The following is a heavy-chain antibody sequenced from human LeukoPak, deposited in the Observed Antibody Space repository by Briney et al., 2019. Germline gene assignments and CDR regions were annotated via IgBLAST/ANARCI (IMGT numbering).Heavy chain of an antibody. CDR2: INHSGST. CDR1: GGSFSGYY. V-gene: IGHV4-34*01. D-gene: IGHD2-15*01. Sequence: SETLSLTCAVYGGSFSGYYWSWIRQPPGKGLEWIGEINHSGSTNYNPSLKSRVTISVDTSKNQFSLKLSSVTAADTAVYYCARGHSPPLYCSGGSCYPGRYYYYGMDVWGQGTTVTVSS. J-gene: IGHJ6*02. CDR3: ARGHSPPLYCSGGSCYPGRYYYYGMDV.